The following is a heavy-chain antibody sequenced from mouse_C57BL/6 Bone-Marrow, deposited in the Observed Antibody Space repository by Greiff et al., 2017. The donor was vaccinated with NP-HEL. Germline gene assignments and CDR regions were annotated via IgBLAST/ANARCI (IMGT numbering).Heavy chain of an antibody. J-gene: IGHJ3*01. Sequence: EVKLMESVAELVRPGASVKLSCTASGFNIKNTYMHWVKQRPEQGLEWIGRIDPANGNTKYAPKFQGKATITADTSSNPAYLQLSSLTSEDTAIYYCARGYYGSSYVWFAYWGQGTLVTVSA. D-gene: IGHD1-1*01. V-gene: IGHV14-3*01. CDR3: ARGYYGSSYVWFAY. CDR2: IDPANGNT. CDR1: GFNIKNTY.